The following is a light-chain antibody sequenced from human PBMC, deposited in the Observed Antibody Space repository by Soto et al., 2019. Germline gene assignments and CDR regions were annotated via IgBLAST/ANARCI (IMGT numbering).Light chain of an antibody. CDR3: SSYAGTNNLLYV. V-gene: IGLV2-8*01. CDR2: EVS. J-gene: IGLJ1*01. Sequence: QSVLTQPPSASGSPGQSVTISCSGNSSDVGAYNYVSWYQQHPGKAPRLLIYEVSQRPSGVPDRFSGSKSANTASLTVSGLQPEDEADYYCSSYAGTNNLLYVFGTGTKVTVL. CDR1: SSDVGAYNY.